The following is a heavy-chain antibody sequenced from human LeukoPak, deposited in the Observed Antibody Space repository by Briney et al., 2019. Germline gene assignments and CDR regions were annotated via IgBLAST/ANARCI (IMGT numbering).Heavy chain of an antibody. CDR2: INPNSGGT. CDR3: ARDLGASDDAFDI. Sequence: GASVKVSCKASGYTFTGYYIHWVRQAPGQGLEWMGWINPNSGGTNYAQKFQGRVTMTRDTSISTAYMELSSLRSSDTAVYFCARDLGASDDAFDIWGQGTMVTVSP. J-gene: IGHJ3*02. D-gene: IGHD1-26*01. V-gene: IGHV1-2*02. CDR1: GYTFTGYY.